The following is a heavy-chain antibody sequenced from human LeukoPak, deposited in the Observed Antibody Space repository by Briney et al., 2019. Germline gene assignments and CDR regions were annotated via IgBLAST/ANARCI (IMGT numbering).Heavy chain of an antibody. CDR1: GFRFTNYA. CDR2: IRGSGDRT. J-gene: IGHJ4*02. V-gene: IGHV3-23*01. D-gene: IGHD6-19*01. Sequence: PGGSLRLSCVASGFRFTNYAMTWVRQAPGEGLEWVSAIRGSGDRTSYVDSVKGRFTISRDKSKNTLYLQMNSLRAEDTAVYYCARDDAVDGGYLDYWGQGALVTVYS. CDR3: ARDDAVDGGYLDY.